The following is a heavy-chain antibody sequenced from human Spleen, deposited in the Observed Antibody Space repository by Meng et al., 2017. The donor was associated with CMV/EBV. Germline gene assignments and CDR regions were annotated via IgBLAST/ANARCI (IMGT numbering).Heavy chain of an antibody. J-gene: IGHJ6*02. V-gene: IGHV3-66*02. D-gene: IGHD6-19*01. Sequence: GESLKISCAASGFTVSSNYMSWVRQAPGKGLEWVSVVYSAGSTYHADSVKGRFTISRDNSKNTLHLQMNSLRAGDTAVYYCARGKRVAGGENGMDVWGQGTTVTVSS. CDR1: GFTVSSNY. CDR3: ARGKRVAGGENGMDV. CDR2: VYSAGST.